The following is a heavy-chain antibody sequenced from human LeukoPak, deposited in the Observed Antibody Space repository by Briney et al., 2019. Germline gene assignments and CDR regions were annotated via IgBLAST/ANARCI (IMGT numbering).Heavy chain of an antibody. Sequence: GGSLRLSCAASGFTFSDYYMSWNRQAPGKGLEWISYISNSGTIIEYVDSVKGRFTISRDNGRNSLYLEMNSLRVEDTAVYYCARDGSGSFTTDWFDTWGQGTLVTVSS. V-gene: IGHV3-11*01. CDR2: ISNSGTII. D-gene: IGHD1-26*01. CDR1: GFTFSDYY. CDR3: ARDGSGSFTTDWFDT. J-gene: IGHJ5*02.